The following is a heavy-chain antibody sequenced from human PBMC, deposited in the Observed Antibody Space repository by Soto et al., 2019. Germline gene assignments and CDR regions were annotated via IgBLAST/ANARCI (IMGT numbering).Heavy chain of an antibody. CDR3: ARGRYGDY. J-gene: IGHJ4*02. CDR2: ISAHNGNT. CDR1: GYAFTTYG. D-gene: IGHD1-1*01. Sequence: QVHLVQSGAEVKKPGASVKVSCQGSGYAFTTYGITWVRQAPGQGLEWMGWISAHNGNTNYAQKLQGRVTVTRDTSTSTAYMELRSLRYDDMAVYYCARGRYGDYWGQGPLVSVSS. V-gene: IGHV1-18*03.